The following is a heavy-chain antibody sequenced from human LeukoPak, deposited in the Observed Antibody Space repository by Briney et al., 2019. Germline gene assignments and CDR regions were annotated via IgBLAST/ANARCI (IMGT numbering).Heavy chain of an antibody. CDR2: ISAYNGNT. CDR1: GYTFTSYG. Sequence: GASVKVSCKASGYTFTSYGISWVRQAPGQGLEWMGWISAYNGNTNYAQKLQGRVTMTTDTSTSTAYMELSSLRSEDTAVYYCATASPYYYCYYMDVWGKGTTVTVSS. CDR3: ATASPYYYCYYMDV. J-gene: IGHJ6*03. V-gene: IGHV1-18*01.